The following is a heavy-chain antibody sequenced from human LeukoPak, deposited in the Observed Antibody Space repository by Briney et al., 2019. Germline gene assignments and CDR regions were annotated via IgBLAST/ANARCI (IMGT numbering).Heavy chain of an antibody. CDR2: IRSKANSYAT. D-gene: IGHD3-16*02. V-gene: IGHV3-73*01. CDR3: TRHADRLRLGELSQYNWFDP. J-gene: IGHJ5*02. CDR1: GFTFSGSA. Sequence: GGSLRLSCAASGFTFSGSAMHWVRQASGKGLEWVGRIRSKANSYATAYAASVKGRFTISRDDSKNTAYLQMNSLKTEDTAVYYCTRHADRLRLGELSQYNWFDPWGQGTLVTVSS.